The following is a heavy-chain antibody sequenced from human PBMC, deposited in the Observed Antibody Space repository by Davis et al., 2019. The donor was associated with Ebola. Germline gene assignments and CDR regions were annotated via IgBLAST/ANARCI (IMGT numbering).Heavy chain of an antibody. J-gene: IGHJ4*02. V-gene: IGHV4-30-2*01. CDR3: ARAIGTATLCTKDPCLTGVEYYFDY. Sequence: SETLSLTCTVSGGSISSGGYSWSWIRQPPGKGLEWIGYSYHSGSTYYNPSLKSRVTISVDRSKNQFSLKLSSVTAADTAVYYCARAIGTATLCTKDPCLTGVEYYFDYWGQGTLVTVSS. D-gene: IGHD2-8*01. CDR2: SYHSGST. CDR1: GGSISSGGYS.